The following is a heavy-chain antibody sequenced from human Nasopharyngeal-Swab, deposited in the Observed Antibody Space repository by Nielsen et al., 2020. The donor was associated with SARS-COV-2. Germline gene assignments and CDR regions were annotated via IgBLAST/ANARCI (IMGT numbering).Heavy chain of an antibody. CDR1: GGSISSGGYS. CDR3: ARGTTFQDAFDI. D-gene: IGHD1/OR15-1a*01. V-gene: IGHV4-30-2*01. J-gene: IGHJ3*02. Sequence: SLTCAVSGGSISSGGYSWSWIRQPPGKGLEWIGYIYHSGSTYYNPSLKSRVTISVDRSKNQFSLKLSSVTAADTAVYYCARGTTFQDAFDIWGQGTMVTVSS. CDR2: IYHSGST.